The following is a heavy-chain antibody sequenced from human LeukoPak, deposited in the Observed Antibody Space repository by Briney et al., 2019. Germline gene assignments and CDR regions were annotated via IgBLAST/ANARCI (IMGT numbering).Heavy chain of an antibody. J-gene: IGHJ4*02. CDR2: ISAHNGNT. CDR1: GYTFNSYC. D-gene: IGHD3-22*01. V-gene: IGHV1-18*01. CDR3: AIGAPIWDYESSGYMID. Sequence: ASVKVSCKVSGYTFNSYCISWVRQAPGQGLEWMGWISAHNGNTNYAQKLQGRVTMTTDTSTSTAYMELRSLRSDDTAVYYCAIGAPIWDYESSGYMIDWGQGTLVTVSS.